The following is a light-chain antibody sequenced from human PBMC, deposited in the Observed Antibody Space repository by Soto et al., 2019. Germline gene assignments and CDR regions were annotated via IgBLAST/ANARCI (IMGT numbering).Light chain of an antibody. Sequence: EIVMTPSPATLSVSPGGRATLSCRASQSISDTLAWYQQKPGQAPRLLIYSASRRATGFPGRFSGSGSGTDFTLTISRLEPEDFAVYYCQQYGRSPWTFGQGTKVDIK. CDR3: QQYGRSPWT. CDR2: SAS. CDR1: QSISDT. V-gene: IGKV3-20*01. J-gene: IGKJ1*01.